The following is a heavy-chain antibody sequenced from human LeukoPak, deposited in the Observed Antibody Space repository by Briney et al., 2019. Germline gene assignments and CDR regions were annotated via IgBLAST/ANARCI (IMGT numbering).Heavy chain of an antibody. D-gene: IGHD4-23*01. V-gene: IGHV3-74*01. CDR1: GFTFSSYW. CDR2: INSDGSST. CDR3: AGVRGLRWDYYYYMDV. Sequence: GGSLRLSCAASGFTFSSYWMHWVRQAPGKGLVWVSRINSDGSSTSYAYSVKGQFTISRDNAKNTLFLQMNSLRAEDTAVYYCAGVRGLRWDYYYYMDVWGKGTTVTVSS. J-gene: IGHJ6*03.